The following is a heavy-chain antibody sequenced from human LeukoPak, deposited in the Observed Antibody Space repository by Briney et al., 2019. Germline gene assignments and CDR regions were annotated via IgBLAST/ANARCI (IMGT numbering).Heavy chain of an antibody. CDR3: ARGRGGGAFDI. Sequence: GGSLRLSCAASGFTFSSYGMHWVRQAPGKGLEWVAVIWYDGSNKYYADSVKGRFTISRDDSKNTLYLQMNSLRAEDTAVYYCARGRGGGAFDIWGQGTMVTVSS. CDR2: IWYDGSNK. D-gene: IGHD3-16*01. CDR1: GFTFSSYG. V-gene: IGHV3-33*01. J-gene: IGHJ3*02.